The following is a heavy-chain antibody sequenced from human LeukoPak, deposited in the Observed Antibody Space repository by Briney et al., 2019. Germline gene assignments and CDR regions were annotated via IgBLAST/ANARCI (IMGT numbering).Heavy chain of an antibody. CDR2: IIGSGTEM. CDR1: GFTFSRFA. J-gene: IGHJ4*02. Sequence: GGSLRLSCAASGFTFSRFAMSWVRQAPGKGLEWVASIIGSGTEMFYADSVKGRFTISRDNAKNSLYLQMNSLRAEDTAVYYCARASRDSWGQGTLVIVSS. V-gene: IGHV3-21*01. CDR3: ARASRDS.